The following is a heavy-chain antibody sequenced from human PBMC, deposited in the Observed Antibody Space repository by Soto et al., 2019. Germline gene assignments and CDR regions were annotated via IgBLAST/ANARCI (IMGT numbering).Heavy chain of an antibody. V-gene: IGHV1-2*04. CDR1: GYTFTGYY. CDR3: ARDVGAYSSSSGKYGMDV. D-gene: IGHD6-6*01. J-gene: IGHJ6*02. CDR2: INPNSGGT. Sequence: ASVKVSCKASGYTFTGYYMHWVRQAPGQGLEWKGWINPNSGGTNYAQKFQGWVTMTRDTSISTAYMELSRLRSDDTAVYYCARDVGAYSSSSGKYGMDVWGQGTTVTVSS.